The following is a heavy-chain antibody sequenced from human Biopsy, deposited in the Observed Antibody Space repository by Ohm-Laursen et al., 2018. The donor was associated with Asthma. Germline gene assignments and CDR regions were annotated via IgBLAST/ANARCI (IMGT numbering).Heavy chain of an antibody. CDR3: VRTFHFWSPYHAEHFEL. J-gene: IGHJ1*01. Sequence: SLRLSCSASGFTFRHYRMNWVRPAPGKGLEWVANIKHDGSEKNHVDSLKGRFTIARDNAKNSLYLQMNSLRAEDTAVYYCVRTFHFWSPYHAEHFELWGQGTLVTVSS. V-gene: IGHV3-7*01. CDR2: IKHDGSEK. CDR1: GFTFRHYR. D-gene: IGHD3-3*02.